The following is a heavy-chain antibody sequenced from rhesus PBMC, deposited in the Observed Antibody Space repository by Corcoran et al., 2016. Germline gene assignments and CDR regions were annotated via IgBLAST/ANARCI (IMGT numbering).Heavy chain of an antibody. V-gene: IGHV4-169*01. J-gene: IGHJ4*01. D-gene: IGHD6-37*01. CDR3: ANRGSGGWSPDY. CDR1: GGSISSNY. CDR2: SDCNERST. Sequence: QLQLQESGPGLVKPSETLSVTCAVSGGSISSNYWSWIRQPPGKGLEGIGRSDCNERSTNYNPTLKSGVTLSVDTSKNPLSVELGSVSAADTAVYYCANRGSGGWSPDYGGQGVLVTVSS.